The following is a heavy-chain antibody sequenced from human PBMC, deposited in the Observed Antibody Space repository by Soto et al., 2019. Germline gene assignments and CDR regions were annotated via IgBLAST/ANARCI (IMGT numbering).Heavy chain of an antibody. CDR2: VNWNAAGI. D-gene: IGHD2-2*01. V-gene: IGHV3-20*04. J-gene: IGHJ4*02. Sequence: EVQLVESGGGVVRPGGPLGLPWQPLDFPFDVIGWAWVGKFQGRGRGGVPGVNWNAAGIGYEDAVKGRFTISRDNAKNSLYLQMNSLRAEDTALYYCARRPSRYCSSTTCYASDYWGQGTLVTVSS. CDR3: ARRPSRYCSSTTCYASDY. CDR1: DFPFDVIG.